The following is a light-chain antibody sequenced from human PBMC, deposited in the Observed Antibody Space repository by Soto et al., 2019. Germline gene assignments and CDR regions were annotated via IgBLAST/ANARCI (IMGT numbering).Light chain of an antibody. CDR3: QQSYNSPQT. CDR2: DAS. CDR1: QSISSW. Sequence: DIQMTQSPCTLSASVGDRVTITCRASQSISSWLAWYQQKPGKAPKLLIYDASSLESGVPSRFSGSGSGTDFTLTITSLQPEDFATYSCQQSYNSPQTFGQGTKVDI. J-gene: IGKJ1*01. V-gene: IGKV1-5*01.